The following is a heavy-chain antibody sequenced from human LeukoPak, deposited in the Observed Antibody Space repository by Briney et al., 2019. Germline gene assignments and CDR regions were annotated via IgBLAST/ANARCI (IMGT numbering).Heavy chain of an antibody. CDR2: IYYSGST. D-gene: IGHD1-26*01. CDR3: ARAAYSGSYYSDY. CDR1: GGSVNSGSYY. Sequence: SETLSLTCTVSGGSVNSGSYYWNWIRQPPGKGLEWIGYIYYSGSTNYNPSLKSRVTISVDTSKNQFSLKLSSVTAAGTAVYYCARAAYSGSYYSDYWGQGTLVTVSS. V-gene: IGHV4-61*01. J-gene: IGHJ4*02.